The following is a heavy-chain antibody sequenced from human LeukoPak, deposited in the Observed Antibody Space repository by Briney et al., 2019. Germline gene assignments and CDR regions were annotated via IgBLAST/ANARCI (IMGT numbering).Heavy chain of an antibody. J-gene: IGHJ3*01. CDR3: ARDIADTGAIDAFDL. V-gene: IGHV3-21*01. D-gene: IGHD5-18*01. CDR1: GFTFSSSS. Sequence: GGSLRLSCVASGFTFSSSSMNWVRQAPGKGLEWVSSINSTSTYIYYADSLRGRFTISRDNADNSLYLQMNSLRAEDTAVYYCARDIADTGAIDAFDLWGQGTMVTVSS. CDR2: INSTSTYI.